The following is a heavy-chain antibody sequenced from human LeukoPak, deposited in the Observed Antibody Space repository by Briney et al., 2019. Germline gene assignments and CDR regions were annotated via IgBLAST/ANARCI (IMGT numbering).Heavy chain of an antibody. D-gene: IGHD6-19*01. CDR3: ATKQWLAPPPDS. CDR2: INTDGTVT. Sequence: GGSLRLSCAASGFTFSKYWVLWVRQAPGKGLERVSRINTDGTVTTYADSVKGRFTVSRDHADNTMFLQMNSVRDEDTAVYYCATKQWLAPPPDSWGQGTPVTVSS. CDR1: GFTFSKYW. J-gene: IGHJ4*02. V-gene: IGHV3-74*01.